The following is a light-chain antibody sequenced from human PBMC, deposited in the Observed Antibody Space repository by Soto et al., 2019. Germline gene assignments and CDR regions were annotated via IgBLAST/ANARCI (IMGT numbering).Light chain of an antibody. J-gene: IGLJ1*01. CDR1: SSDVGGYNY. CDR2: DVS. V-gene: IGLV2-14*01. CDR3: KV. Sequence: QSALTQPPSVSGSPGQSVTISCTGTSSDVGGYNYVSWYQQHPGKAPKLMIYDVSNRPSGVSNRFSGSKSGNTASLTISGLQAEDEADYTEKVFGTGTKVTGL.